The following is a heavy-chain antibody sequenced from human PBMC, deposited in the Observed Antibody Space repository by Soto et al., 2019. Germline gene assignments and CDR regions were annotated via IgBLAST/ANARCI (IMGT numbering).Heavy chain of an antibody. V-gene: IGHV4-30-4*01. CDR3: ARLCYCCGDQQVPYFDY. CDR2: IYYSGST. J-gene: IGHJ4*02. Sequence: NPSETLSLTCTVSGGSISSGDYYWSWIRQPPGKGLEWIGYIYYSGSTYYNPSLKSRVTISVDTSKNQFSLKLSSVTAADTAVYYCARLCYCCGDQQVPYFDYWGQGTLVTVSA. CDR1: GGSISSGDYY. D-gene: IGHD2-21*02.